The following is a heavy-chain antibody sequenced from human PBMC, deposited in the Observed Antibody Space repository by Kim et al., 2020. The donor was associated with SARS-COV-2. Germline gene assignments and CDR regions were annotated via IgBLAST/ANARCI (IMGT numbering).Heavy chain of an antibody. Sequence: KYYADSGKGRFTISRDNSKNTLYLQMNSLRAEDTAVYYCAKVGNGDALGYWGQGTLVTVSS. D-gene: IGHD4-17*01. CDR2: K. V-gene: IGHV3-30*02. J-gene: IGHJ4*02. CDR3: AKVGNGDALGY.